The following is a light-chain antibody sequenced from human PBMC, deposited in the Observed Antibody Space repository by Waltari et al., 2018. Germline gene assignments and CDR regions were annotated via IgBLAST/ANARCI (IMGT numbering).Light chain of an antibody. J-gene: IGKJ1*01. Sequence: DIQMTQSPSSMSASVGDRVSITCQASQDISIYLSWYQQKPGKAPKVLIYDASNLETGVPSRFTGSSSGTHCTLTISSLQPEDFATYYCQQSYSSLTWTFGQGTKVEIK. V-gene: IGKV1-33*01. CDR1: QDISIY. CDR2: DAS. CDR3: QQSYSSLTWT.